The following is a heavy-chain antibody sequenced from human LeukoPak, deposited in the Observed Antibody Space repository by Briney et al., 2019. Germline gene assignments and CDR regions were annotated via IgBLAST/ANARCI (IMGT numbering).Heavy chain of an antibody. Sequence: PGGSLRLSCAASGFTFSSYGMNWVRQAPGKGLEWVSSISSSSSYIYYADSVKGRFTISRDNAKNSLYLQMNSLRAEDPAVYYCARDYRGKFDPWGQGTLVTVSS. CDR2: ISSSSSYI. CDR1: GFTFSSYG. V-gene: IGHV3-21*01. J-gene: IGHJ5*02. D-gene: IGHD4-23*01. CDR3: ARDYRGKFDP.